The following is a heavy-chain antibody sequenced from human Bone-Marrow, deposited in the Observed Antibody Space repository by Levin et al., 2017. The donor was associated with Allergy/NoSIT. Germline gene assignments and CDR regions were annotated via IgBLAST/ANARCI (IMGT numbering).Heavy chain of an antibody. CDR1: GFTFSDYY. CDR2: ISSSGSTI. Sequence: GESLKISCAASGFTFSDYYMSWIRQAPGKGLEWVSYISSSGSTIYYADSVKGRFTISRDNAKNSLYLQMNSLRAEDTAVYYCARDLTKQWLVSPQPLNYFDYWGQGTLVTVSS. CDR3: ARDLTKQWLVSPQPLNYFDY. D-gene: IGHD6-19*01. V-gene: IGHV3-11*01. J-gene: IGHJ4*02.